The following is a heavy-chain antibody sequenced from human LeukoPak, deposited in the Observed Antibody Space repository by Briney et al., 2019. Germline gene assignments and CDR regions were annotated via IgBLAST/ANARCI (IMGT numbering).Heavy chain of an antibody. CDR3: ARAGTDYYYDSSGYYSDY. V-gene: IGHV1-18*01. CDR2: ISAYNGNT. D-gene: IGHD3-22*01. Sequence: ASVKVSCKASGYTLTSYGISWVRQAPGQGLEWMGWISAYNGNTNYAQKLQGRVTMTTDTSTSTAYMELRSLRSDDTAVYYCARAGTDYYYDSSGYYSDYWGQGTLVTVSS. CDR1: GYTLTSYG. J-gene: IGHJ4*02.